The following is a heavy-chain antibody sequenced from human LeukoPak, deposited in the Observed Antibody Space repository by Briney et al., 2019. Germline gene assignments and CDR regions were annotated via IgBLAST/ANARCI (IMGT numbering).Heavy chain of an antibody. J-gene: IGHJ4*02. CDR3: ASRRGYSYGISGY. V-gene: IGHV4-34*01. D-gene: IGHD5-18*01. Sequence: SETLSLTCAVYGGSFSGYYWSWIRQPPGKGLEWIGEINHSGSTNYNPSLKSRVTISVDTSKNQFSLKLSSVTAADTAVYYCASRRGYSYGISGYWGQGTLVTVSS. CDR1: GGSFSGYY. CDR2: INHSGST.